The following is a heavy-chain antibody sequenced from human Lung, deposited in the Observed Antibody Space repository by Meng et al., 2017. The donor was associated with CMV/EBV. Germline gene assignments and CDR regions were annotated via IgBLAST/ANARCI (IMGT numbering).Heavy chain of an antibody. CDR3: ARKAIAVADPFDS. CDR2: IYYSGRT. CDR1: GGSDSSGSTY. V-gene: IGHV4-61*03. D-gene: IGHD6-19*01. J-gene: IGHJ4*02. Sequence: SGGSDSSGSTYWSWIRQPPGKGLEWIGYIYYSGRTNYKPSLKSRVTISVDTSKNHFSLRLSSVTAADTAVYYCARKAIAVADPFDSWGQGTLVTVSS.